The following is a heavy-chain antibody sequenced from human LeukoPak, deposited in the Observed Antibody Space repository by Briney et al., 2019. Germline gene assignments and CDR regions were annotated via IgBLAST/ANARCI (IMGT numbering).Heavy chain of an antibody. CDR1: GFTFSSYW. Sequence: GGSLRLSCSASGFTFSSYWMHWVRQAPGKGLVWVSRINTDGSSTSYADSVKGRFTISRDNAKNTLYLQMNSLRAEDTAVYYCARPRGSTSCYDYWGQGTLVTVSS. CDR2: INTDGSST. V-gene: IGHV3-74*01. D-gene: IGHD2-2*01. CDR3: ARPRGSTSCYDY. J-gene: IGHJ4*02.